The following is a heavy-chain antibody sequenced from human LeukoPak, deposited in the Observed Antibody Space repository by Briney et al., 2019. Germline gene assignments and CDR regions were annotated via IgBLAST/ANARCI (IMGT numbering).Heavy chain of an antibody. D-gene: IGHD5-18*01. CDR3: ARDRGRGYSYGLTS. CDR2: IYYSGST. J-gene: IGHJ5*02. V-gene: IGHV4-31*03. Sequence: NPSETLSLTCTVSGGSISSGGYYWSWIRQHPGKGLEWIGYIYYSGSTYYNPSLKSRVTISVDTSKNQFSLKLSSVTAADTAVYYCARDRGRGYSYGLTSWGQGTLVTVSS. CDR1: GGSISSGGYY.